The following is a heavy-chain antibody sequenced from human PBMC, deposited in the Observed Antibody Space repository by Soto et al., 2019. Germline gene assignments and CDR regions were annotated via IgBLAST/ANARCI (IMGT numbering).Heavy chain of an antibody. V-gene: IGHV3-11*06. Sequence: PGGSLRLSCAASGFTFSDYYMSWIRQAPGKWLEWVSYISSSSSYTNYADSVKGRFTISRDNAKNSLYLQMNSLRAEDTAVYYCARDPAPYDSSGYYYDYWGQGXLVTVYS. J-gene: IGHJ4*02. D-gene: IGHD3-22*01. CDR3: ARDPAPYDSSGYYYDY. CDR2: ISSSSSYT. CDR1: GFTFSDYY.